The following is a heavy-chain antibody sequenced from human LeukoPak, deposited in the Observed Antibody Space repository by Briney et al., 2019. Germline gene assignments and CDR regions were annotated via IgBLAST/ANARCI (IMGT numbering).Heavy chain of an antibody. D-gene: IGHD5-12*01. Sequence: PSETLSLTCAVYGGSFSAYYWTRIRQPPGKGREGMGEINHIGSSNYNSSLRSRVTISVDTSYKQFSPSLSSVTAAETAVYYCAPRGDIEHRYVSAKWFDPWGQGTRVTVSS. J-gene: IGHJ5*02. CDR3: APRGDIEHRYVSAKWFDP. V-gene: IGHV4-34*01. CDR1: GGSFSAYY. CDR2: INHIGSS.